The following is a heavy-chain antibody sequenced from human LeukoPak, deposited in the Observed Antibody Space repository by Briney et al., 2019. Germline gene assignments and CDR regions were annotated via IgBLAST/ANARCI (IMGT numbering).Heavy chain of an antibody. D-gene: IGHD3-10*01. CDR3: AKSIRGAYSSH. CDR2: ITTSGSTM. J-gene: IGHJ4*02. Sequence: PGGALRLSCVASGFTFISYEMNWVRQPPGKGREWVSYITTSGSTMYYADSVKGRFTISRDNAENSLYLQMNSLRAEDTAVYYCAKSIRGAYSSHWGQGTLVTVSS. CDR1: GFTFISYE. V-gene: IGHV3-48*03.